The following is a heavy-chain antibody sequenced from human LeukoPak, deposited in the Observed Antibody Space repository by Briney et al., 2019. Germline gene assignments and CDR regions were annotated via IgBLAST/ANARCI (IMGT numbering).Heavy chain of an antibody. V-gene: IGHV1-8*02. CDR3: ARARTARYDAFDI. Sequence: ASVKVSCKASGYTFTGYYMHWVRQATGQGLEWMGWMNPNSGNTGYAQKFQGRVTMTRNTSISTAYMELSSLRSEDTAVYYCARARTARYDAFDIWGQGTMVTVSS. CDR2: MNPNSGNT. J-gene: IGHJ3*02. CDR1: GYTFTGYY. D-gene: IGHD1-1*01.